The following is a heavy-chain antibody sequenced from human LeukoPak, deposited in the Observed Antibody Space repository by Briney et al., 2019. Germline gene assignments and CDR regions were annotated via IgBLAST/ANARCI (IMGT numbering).Heavy chain of an antibody. V-gene: IGHV4-39*07. CDR3: ARESTVLLWFGEFALDWFDP. CDR1: GGSISSSSYY. Sequence: SETLSLTCTVSGGSISSSSYYWGWIRQPPGKGLEWIGSIYYSGSTYYNPSLKSRVTISVDTSKNQFSLKLSSVTAADAAVYYCARESTVLLWFGEFALDWFDPWGQGTLVTVSS. D-gene: IGHD3-10*01. CDR2: IYYSGST. J-gene: IGHJ5*02.